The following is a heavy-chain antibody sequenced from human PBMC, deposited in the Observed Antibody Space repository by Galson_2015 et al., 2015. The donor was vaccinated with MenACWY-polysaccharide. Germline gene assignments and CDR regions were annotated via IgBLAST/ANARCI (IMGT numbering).Heavy chain of an antibody. Sequence: SLRLSCAASGFTFSNYAMSWVRRAPGKGLEWVSTIGGSGSNTHYADSVKGRFTISRDNSKNTLSLQMNSLRAEDTAVYYCARVRYSTGKYQFDYWGQETLVAVSS. D-gene: IGHD2-2*01. CDR3: ARVRYSTGKYQFDY. CDR2: IGGSGSNT. J-gene: IGHJ4*02. V-gene: IGHV3-23*01. CDR1: GFTFSNYA.